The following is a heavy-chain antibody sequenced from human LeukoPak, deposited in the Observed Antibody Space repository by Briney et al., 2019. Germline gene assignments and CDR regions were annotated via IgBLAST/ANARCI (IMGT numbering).Heavy chain of an antibody. Sequence: GGSLRLSCAASGFTFSNYAMHWVRQAPGKGLEWVTIISYDGSNKYYADSVKGRFTISRDNSKNTLYLQINSLRDEDTAVYYCAKDHLPGIVVADRDYWGQGTLVTVSS. D-gene: IGHD6-19*01. CDR2: ISYDGSNK. CDR3: AKDHLPGIVVADRDY. J-gene: IGHJ4*02. V-gene: IGHV3-30*18. CDR1: GFTFSNYA.